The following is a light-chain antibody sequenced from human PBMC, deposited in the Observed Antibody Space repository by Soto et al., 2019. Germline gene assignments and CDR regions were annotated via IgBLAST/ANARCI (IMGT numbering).Light chain of an antibody. CDR3: GTWDSSRSVVL. CDR1: YSNIGSNF. Sequence: QSVLTQPPSVSAAAGQKVTISCSGSYSNIGSNFVSWYQHFPGSAHRLLIYDNSQRPSGIPGRFSGSKSGSSATLGITGLETEDEAEYYCGTWDSSRSVVLFGGGTKLTVL. V-gene: IGLV1-51*01. J-gene: IGLJ2*01. CDR2: DNS.